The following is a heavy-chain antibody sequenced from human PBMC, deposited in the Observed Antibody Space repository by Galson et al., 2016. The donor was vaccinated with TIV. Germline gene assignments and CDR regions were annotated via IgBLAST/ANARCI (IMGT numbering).Heavy chain of an antibody. J-gene: IGHJ3*02. CDR1: GGTFSSDA. V-gene: IGHV1-69*13. D-gene: IGHD5-24*01. CDR3: ARALGYNFENAFHI. CDR2: IIPMFKIA. Sequence: SVKVSCKSSGGTFSSDAISWVRQAPGQGLEWMGGIIPMFKIADYAQTFQGRVTNSADEFPSAAYMELSSLGFEDTAVYYCARALGYNFENAFHIWGQGAMVTVSS.